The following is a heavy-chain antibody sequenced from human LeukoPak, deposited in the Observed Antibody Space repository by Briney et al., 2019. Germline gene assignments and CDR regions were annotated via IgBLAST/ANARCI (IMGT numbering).Heavy chain of an antibody. D-gene: IGHD3-10*01. Sequence: PGGSLRLSCAASGFTFSSYAMSWVRQAPGEGLEWVSTISGGGDSTYYADPVKGRLTISRDNSKNTLYLQMNSLTAEDTAFYYCAKVPYSDYGSGRPPFMEVWGQGTTVIVSS. CDR2: ISGGGDST. J-gene: IGHJ6*02. V-gene: IGHV3-23*01. CDR1: GFTFSSYA. CDR3: AKVPYSDYGSGRPPFMEV.